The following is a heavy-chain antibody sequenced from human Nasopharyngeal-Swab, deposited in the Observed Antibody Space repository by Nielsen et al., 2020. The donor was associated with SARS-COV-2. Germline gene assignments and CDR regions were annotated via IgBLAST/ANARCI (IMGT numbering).Heavy chain of an antibody. D-gene: IGHD2-15*01. V-gene: IGHV3-23*01. CDR2: ISGSGGST. CDR1: GFTFSSYA. CDR3: VKRSGGWDY. Sequence: GESLKISCAATGFTFSSYAMSWVRQAPGKGLEWVSAISGSGGSTYYADSVKGRFTISRDNSKNTLYLQMNSLRAEDTAVYYCVKRSGGWDYWGQGTLVTVFS. J-gene: IGHJ4*02.